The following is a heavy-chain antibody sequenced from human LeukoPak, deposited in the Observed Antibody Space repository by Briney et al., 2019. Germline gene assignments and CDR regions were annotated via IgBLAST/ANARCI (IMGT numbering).Heavy chain of an antibody. V-gene: IGHV3-7*01. D-gene: IGHD3-10*01. CDR3: ARPYYYGSGSKTDAFDI. J-gene: IGHJ3*02. CDR2: IREDGSEK. CDR1: RFTFSSSW. Sequence: GGSLRLSCAASRFTFSSSWMTWVRQAPGKGLEWVASIREDGSEKTSVDSVKGRFTISRDNAKNSLYLQMDRMRAEDTAVYYCARPYYYGSGSKTDAFDIWGQGTMVTVSS.